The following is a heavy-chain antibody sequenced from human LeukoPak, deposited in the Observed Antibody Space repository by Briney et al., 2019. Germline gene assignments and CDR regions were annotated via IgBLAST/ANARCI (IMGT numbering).Heavy chain of an antibody. V-gene: IGHV1-24*01. D-gene: IGHD3-22*01. CDR3: AAAPYYYDSSGYYNFDY. CDR2: FDPEDGET. Sequence: ASVKVSCKVSGYTLTELSMHWVRQAPGKGLEWMGGFDPEDGETIYAQKFQGRVTMTEDTSTDTAYMELSSLRSEDTAVYYCAAAPYYYDSSGYYNFDYWGQGTLVTVSS. CDR1: GYTLTELS. J-gene: IGHJ4*02.